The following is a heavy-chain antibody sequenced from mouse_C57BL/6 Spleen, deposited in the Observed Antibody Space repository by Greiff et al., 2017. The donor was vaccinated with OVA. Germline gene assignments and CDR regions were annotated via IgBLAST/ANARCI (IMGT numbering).Heavy chain of an antibody. Sequence: VQLQQSGAELMKPGASVKLSCKATGYTFTGYWIEWVKQRPGHGLEWIGEILPGSGSTHYNEKFKGKATFTADTSSNTAYMQLSSLTTEDSAIYYGARRGYCDGSSFYCDYWGQGTTLTVSS. D-gene: IGHD1-1*01. CDR3: ARRGYCDGSSFYCDY. J-gene: IGHJ2*01. CDR1: GYTFTGYW. CDR2: ILPGSGST. V-gene: IGHV1-9*01.